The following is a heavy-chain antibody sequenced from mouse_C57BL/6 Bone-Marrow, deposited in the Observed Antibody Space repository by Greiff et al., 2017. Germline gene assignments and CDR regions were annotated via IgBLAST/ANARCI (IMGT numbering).Heavy chain of an antibody. CDR2: ISSGSSTI. CDR3: ARPGYYGSSPFDY. J-gene: IGHJ2*01. V-gene: IGHV5-17*01. CDR1: GFTFSDYG. Sequence: EVKLVESGGGLVKPGGSLKLSCAASGFTFSDYGMHWVRQAPEKGLGWVAYISSGSSTIYYADTVKGRFTIARAKAKNTLFLQMTILRSEDTAMYYCARPGYYGSSPFDYWDQGTTLTVSS. D-gene: IGHD1-1*01.